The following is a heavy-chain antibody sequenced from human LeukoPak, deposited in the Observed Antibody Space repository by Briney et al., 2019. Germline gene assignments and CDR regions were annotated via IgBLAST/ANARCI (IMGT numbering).Heavy chain of an antibody. J-gene: IGHJ6*03. V-gene: IGHV1-2*02. CDR3: AREIGEDTAMVHPPYYYYYMDV. Sequence: ASVKVSCKASGYTFTGYYMRWVRQAPGQGLEWMGWINPNSGGTNYAQKFQGRVTMTRDTSISTAYMELSRLRSDDTAVYYCAREIGEDTAMVHPPYYYYYMDVWGKGTTVTVSS. CDR1: GYTFTGYY. CDR2: INPNSGGT. D-gene: IGHD5-18*01.